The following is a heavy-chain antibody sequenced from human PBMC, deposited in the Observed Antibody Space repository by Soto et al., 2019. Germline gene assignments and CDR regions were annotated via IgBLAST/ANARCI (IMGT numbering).Heavy chain of an antibody. CDR3: ARDQYDFWSDY. Sequence: GESLKISCAASGFTFSSYWMSWVRQAPGKGLEWVANIKQDGSEKYYVDSVKGRFTISRDNAKNSLYLQMNSLRAEDTAVYYCARDQYDFWSDYWGQGTLVTVSS. CDR2: IKQDGSEK. CDR1: GFTFSSYW. D-gene: IGHD3-3*01. J-gene: IGHJ4*02. V-gene: IGHV3-7*01.